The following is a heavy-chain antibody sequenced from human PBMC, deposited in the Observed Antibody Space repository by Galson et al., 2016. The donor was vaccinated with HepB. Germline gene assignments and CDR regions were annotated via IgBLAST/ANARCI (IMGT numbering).Heavy chain of an antibody. D-gene: IGHD3-10*01. V-gene: IGHV3-15*01. CDR1: GFTFISAW. Sequence: SLRLSCATSGFTFISAWMSWVRQAPGKGLEWVGRIKSKPDGGTTDYAAPVKGGFTISRDDSKDTLYLQMNSLKTEDTAVYYCTTGYYYGSGNLGAFDIWGQGTMVTVSS. J-gene: IGHJ3*02. CDR2: IKSKPDGGTT. CDR3: TTGYYYGSGNLGAFDI.